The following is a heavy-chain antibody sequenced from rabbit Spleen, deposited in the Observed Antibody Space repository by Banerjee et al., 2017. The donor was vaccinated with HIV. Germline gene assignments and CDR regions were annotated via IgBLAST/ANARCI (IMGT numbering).Heavy chain of an antibody. V-gene: IGHV1S40*01. CDR2: TDTGNTANT. CDR3: ARDLVAVIGWNFNL. CDR1: GFSFSNRYY. J-gene: IGHJ4*01. Sequence: QSLEESGGDLVKPGASLTLTCTASGFSFSNRYYMCWVRQAPGKGLEWIGCTDTGNTANTYYASWAKGRFTISKTSSTTVTLQMTSLTAADTATYFCARDLVAVIGWNFNLWGPGTLVTVS. D-gene: IGHD1-1*01.